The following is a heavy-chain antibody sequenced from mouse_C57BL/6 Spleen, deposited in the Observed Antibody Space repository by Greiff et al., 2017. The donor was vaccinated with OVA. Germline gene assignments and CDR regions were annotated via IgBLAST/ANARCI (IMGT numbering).Heavy chain of an antibody. CDR1: GFTFSSYA. CDR3: ARDEGDFYYAMDY. D-gene: IGHD3-3*01. V-gene: IGHV5-4*01. J-gene: IGHJ4*01. Sequence: EVKVVESGGGLVKPGGSLKLSCAASGFTFSSYAMSWVRQTPEKRLEWVATISDGGSYTYYPDNVKGRFTISRDNAKNNLYLQMSHLKSEDTAMYYCARDEGDFYYAMDYWGQGTSVTVSS. CDR2: ISDGGSYT.